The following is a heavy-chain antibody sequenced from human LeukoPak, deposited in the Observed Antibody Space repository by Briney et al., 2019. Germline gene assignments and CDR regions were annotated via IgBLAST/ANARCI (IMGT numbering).Heavy chain of an antibody. Sequence: ASVKVSCKASGYTFTGYYMHWVRQAPGQGLEWMGWINPNSGGTNYAQKFQGRVTMTRDTSISTAYMELSRLRSDDTAVYYCARDEGGGDCYVGYWGQGTLVTVSS. D-gene: IGHD2-21*02. CDR2: INPNSGGT. J-gene: IGHJ4*02. CDR3: ARDEGGGDCYVGY. CDR1: GYTFTGYY. V-gene: IGHV1-2*02.